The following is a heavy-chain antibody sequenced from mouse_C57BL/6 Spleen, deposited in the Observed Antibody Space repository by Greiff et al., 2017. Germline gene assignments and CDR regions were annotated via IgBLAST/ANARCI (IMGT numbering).Heavy chain of an antibody. CDR1: GYTFTSYW. Sequence: QVQLQQPGAELVRPGSSVKLSCKASGYTFTSYWMHWVKQRPIQGLEWIGNIDPSDSETHYNQKFKDKATLTVDKSSSTAYMQLSSLTSEDSAVYYCARRRLLDYAMDYWGQGTSVTVSS. V-gene: IGHV1-52*01. D-gene: IGHD2-3*01. CDR2: IDPSDSET. CDR3: ARRRLLDYAMDY. J-gene: IGHJ4*01.